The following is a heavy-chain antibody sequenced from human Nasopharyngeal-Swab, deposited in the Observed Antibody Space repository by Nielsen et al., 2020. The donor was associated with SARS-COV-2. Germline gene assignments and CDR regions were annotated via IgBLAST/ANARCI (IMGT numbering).Heavy chain of an antibody. Sequence: GGSLSLSCAASGFTFSISAIHWVRQAPGKGLEWVAVISFDGTNKYYADFVKGRFTISRDNSKNTVFLQMSSLRPDDTALYSCARIPYATGSYWGPGTLVTVSS. J-gene: IGHJ4*02. CDR3: ARIPYATGSY. V-gene: IGHV3-30*04. CDR1: GFTFSISA. D-gene: IGHD2-2*01. CDR2: ISFDGTNK.